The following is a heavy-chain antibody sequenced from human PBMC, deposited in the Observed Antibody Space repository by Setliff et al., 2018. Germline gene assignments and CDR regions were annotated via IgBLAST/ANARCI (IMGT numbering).Heavy chain of an antibody. CDR1: GYSFNSHY. V-gene: IGHV1-46*02. CDR2: INPGGGSS. D-gene: IGHD6-13*01. CDR3: ARAGSAAAGRKGIFEY. J-gene: IGHJ4*02. Sequence: GASVKVSCKASGYSFNSHYMHWVRQAPGQGLEWMGIINPGGGSSSSTEKFQGRVTMTRDTSASTVYMEMGNLTSDDTAVYYCARAGSAAAGRKGIFEYWGQGSLVTVSS.